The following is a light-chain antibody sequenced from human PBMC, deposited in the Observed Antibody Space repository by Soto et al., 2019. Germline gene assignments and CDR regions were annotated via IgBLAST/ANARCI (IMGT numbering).Light chain of an antibody. CDR2: EVT. CDR1: SSDVGTYNI. J-gene: IGLJ3*02. Sequence: QAVLTQPASVSGSPGQSITITCTGTSSDVGTYNIVSWYQQYPGKAPKVVISEVTKRPSGISDRFSGSKSGNMASLTISGLQPEDEADYYCRSYAGTGTGVFGGGTKLTVL. V-gene: IGLV2-23*02. CDR3: RSYAGTGTGV.